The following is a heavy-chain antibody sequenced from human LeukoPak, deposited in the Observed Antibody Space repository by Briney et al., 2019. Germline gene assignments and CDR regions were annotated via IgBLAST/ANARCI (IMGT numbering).Heavy chain of an antibody. CDR2: FDPEDGET. J-gene: IGHJ4*02. CDR3: ATVIAAAGSLALDY. CDR1: GYTLTELS. V-gene: IGHV1-24*01. Sequence: ASVKVSCKVSGYTLTELSMHWVRQAPGKGLECMGGFDPEDGETIYAQKFQGRVTMTEDTSTDTAYMELSSLRSEDTAVYYCATVIAAAGSLALDYWGQGTLVTVSS. D-gene: IGHD6-13*01.